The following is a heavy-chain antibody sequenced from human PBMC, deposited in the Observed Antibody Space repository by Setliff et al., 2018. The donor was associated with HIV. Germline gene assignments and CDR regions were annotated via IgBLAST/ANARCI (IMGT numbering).Heavy chain of an antibody. J-gene: IGHJ4*02. CDR3: AAVPWGHSSLIIDH. V-gene: IGHV3-48*03. CDR2: IGGHGSII. D-gene: IGHD3-16*01. CDR1: GFTFSNAW. Sequence: GGSLRLSCAAAGFTFSNAWMTWVRQAPGKGLEWISFIGGHGSIIHYADSVKVRFTISRDNAKNSVYLQMHSLRVEDTAVYYCAAVPWGHSSLIIDHWGQGTPVTVSS.